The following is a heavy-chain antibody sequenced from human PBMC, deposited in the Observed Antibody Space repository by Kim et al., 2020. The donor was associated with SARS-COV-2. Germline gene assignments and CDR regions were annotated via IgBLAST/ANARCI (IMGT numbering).Heavy chain of an antibody. Sequence: KGRFTISRDDSKTTAYLQMNSLKTEDTAVYYCTRLGFGELSLSPYYYGMDVWGQGTTVTVSS. V-gene: IGHV3-73*01. CDR3: TRLGFGELSLSPYYYGMDV. D-gene: IGHD3-10*01. J-gene: IGHJ6*02.